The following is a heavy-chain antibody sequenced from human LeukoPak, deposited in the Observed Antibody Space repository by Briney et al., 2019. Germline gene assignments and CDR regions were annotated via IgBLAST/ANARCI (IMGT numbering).Heavy chain of an antibody. D-gene: IGHD3-22*01. J-gene: IGHJ4*02. CDR1: GGSFSGYY. CDR2: IYYSGST. CDR3: ASGYYEFDY. Sequence: SETLSLTCAVYGGSFSGYYWSWIRQPPGKGLEWIGYIYYSGSTNYNPSLKSRVTISVDTSKNQFSLKLSSVTAADTAVYYCASGYYEFDYWGQGTLVTVSS. V-gene: IGHV4-59*01.